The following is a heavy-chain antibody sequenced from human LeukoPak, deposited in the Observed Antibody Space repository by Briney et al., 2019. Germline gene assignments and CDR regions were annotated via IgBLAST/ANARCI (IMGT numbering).Heavy chain of an antibody. V-gene: IGHV1-18*01. CDR1: VYTFTSYG. J-gene: IGHJ4*02. CDR3: ARDGKQQLGFVY. D-gene: IGHD6-13*01. Sequence: ASVKVSCKASVYTFTSYGISWVRQAPGQGLEWMGWISAYNGKTNHAQNFQGRVTMTTGTSTSTAYMELRSLRSDDTAVYYCARDGKQQLGFVYWGQGTLVTVSS. CDR2: ISAYNGKT.